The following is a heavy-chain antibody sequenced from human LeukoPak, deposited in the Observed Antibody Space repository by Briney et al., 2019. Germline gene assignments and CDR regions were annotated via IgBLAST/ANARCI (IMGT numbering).Heavy chain of an antibody. Sequence: GGSLRLSCAASGFTFSSYAMSWVRQAPGEGLEWVSAISGSGGSTYYADSVKGRFTISRDNSKNTLYLQMNSLRAEDTAVYYCAKTLVELLLGFDYWGQGTLVTVSS. CDR2: ISGSGGST. V-gene: IGHV3-23*01. CDR1: GFTFSSYA. D-gene: IGHD2-15*01. CDR3: AKTLVELLLGFDY. J-gene: IGHJ4*02.